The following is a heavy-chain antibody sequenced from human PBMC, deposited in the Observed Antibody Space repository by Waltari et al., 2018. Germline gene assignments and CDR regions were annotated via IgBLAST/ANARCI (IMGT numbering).Heavy chain of an antibody. CDR1: GFTFSSYS. D-gene: IGHD4-17*01. CDR2: ISSSSSTI. Sequence: EVQLVESGGGLVQPGGSLRLSCVASGFTFSSYSMNWVRQAPGKGLEWVSYISSSSSTIYYADSVKGRFTISRDNAKNSLYLQMNSRRAEDTAVYYCARDPSYGDYERGAFDIWGQGTMVTVSS. CDR3: ARDPSYGDYERGAFDI. V-gene: IGHV3-48*04. J-gene: IGHJ3*02.